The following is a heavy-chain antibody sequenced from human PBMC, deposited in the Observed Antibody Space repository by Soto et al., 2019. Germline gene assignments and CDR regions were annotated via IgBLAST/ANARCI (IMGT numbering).Heavy chain of an antibody. J-gene: IGHJ4*02. CDR1: GDSVSSNSAA. V-gene: IGHV6-1*01. Sequence: KQSQTLSLTCAISGDSVSSNSAAWNWIRQSPSRGLEWLGRTYYRSKWYNDYAVSVKSRITINPDTSKNQFSLQLNSVTPEDTAVYYCARDRGLLWFGEFEFVFDYWGQGTLVTVSS. CDR3: ARDRGLLWFGEFEFVFDY. D-gene: IGHD3-10*01. CDR2: TYYRSKWYN.